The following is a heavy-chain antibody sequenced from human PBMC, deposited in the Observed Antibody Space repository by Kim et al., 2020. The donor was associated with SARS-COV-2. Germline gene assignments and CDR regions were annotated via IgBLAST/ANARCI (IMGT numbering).Heavy chain of an antibody. J-gene: IGHJ4*02. CDR3: ARSNRYDSSGYQFDY. V-gene: IGHV4-39*01. D-gene: IGHD3-22*01. Sequence: PSRKSRVTMSVDTSKNQFSLKLSSVTAADTAVYYCARSNRYDSSGYQFDYWGQGTLVTVSS.